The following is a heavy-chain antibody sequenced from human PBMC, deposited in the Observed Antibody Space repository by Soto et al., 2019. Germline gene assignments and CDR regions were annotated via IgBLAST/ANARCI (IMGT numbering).Heavy chain of an antibody. D-gene: IGHD4-17*01. J-gene: IGHJ6*03. CDR1: GYSFTSYW. Sequence: GESLKISCKGSGYSFTSYWIGWVRQMPGKGLEWMGIIYPGDSDTRYSPSFQGQVTISADKSISTAYLQWSSLKASDTAMYYCARHESPYGDYVGTYYYYMDVWGKGTTVTVSS. CDR3: ARHESPYGDYVGTYYYYMDV. V-gene: IGHV5-51*01. CDR2: IYPGDSDT.